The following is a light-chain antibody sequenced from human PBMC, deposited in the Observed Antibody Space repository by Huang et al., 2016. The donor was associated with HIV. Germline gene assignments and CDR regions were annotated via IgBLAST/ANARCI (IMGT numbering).Light chain of an antibody. CDR1: RSINTN. Sequence: EIVMTQSPASLSVSPGERATLSCRASRSINTNLAWYQQKPGQAPRLLIYGASTRVTGTPARFSGSGSGTEFTLTISSLQSEDFAVYFCQQYNNWPPLTFGGGTKVEFK. CDR2: GAS. J-gene: IGKJ4*01. CDR3: QQYNNWPPLT. V-gene: IGKV3-15*01.